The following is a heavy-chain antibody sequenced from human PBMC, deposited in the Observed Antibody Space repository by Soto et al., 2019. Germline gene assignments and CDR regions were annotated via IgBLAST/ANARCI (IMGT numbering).Heavy chain of an antibody. V-gene: IGHV1-46*01. CDR2: INPSGGST. CDR1: GYTFTSYY. D-gene: IGHD3-3*01. CDR3: ARDRAYYDFWSGYYTTNPPDF. Sequence: GASVKVSCKASGYTFTSYYMHWVRQAPGQGLEWMGIINPSGGSTSYAQKFQGRVTMTRDTSTSTVYMELSSLRSEDTAVYYCARDRAYYDFWSGYYTTNPPDFWGQGTLGTVSS. J-gene: IGHJ4*02.